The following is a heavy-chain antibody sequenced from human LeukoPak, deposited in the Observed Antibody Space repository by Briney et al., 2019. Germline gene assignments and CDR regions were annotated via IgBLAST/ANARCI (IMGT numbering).Heavy chain of an antibody. V-gene: IGHV4-4*07. CDR3: ARGQKYRSGYTVTELGSGYFDY. Sequence: PSETLSLTCTVSGGSISNYFWSWVRQPAGKGLEWIGRIYSTGRSDYNPSLKSRVTISVDTSKNQFSLRLSSVTAADTAVYYCARGQKYRSGYTVTELGSGYFDYWGQGPLVTVSS. CDR2: IYSTGRS. D-gene: IGHD5-18*01. J-gene: IGHJ4*02. CDR1: GGSISNYF.